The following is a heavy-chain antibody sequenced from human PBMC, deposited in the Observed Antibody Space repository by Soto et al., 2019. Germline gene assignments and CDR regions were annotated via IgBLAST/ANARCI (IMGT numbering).Heavy chain of an antibody. CDR1: GFTLSSYN. CDR3: ARDPYSRPLVDH. Sequence: GGSLRLSCAASGFTLSSYNMNWVRQAPGKGLEWLSYISSSSSSIYYADSVKGRFSVSRDNAKSSLYLQMDSLRDEDTAVYYCARDPYSRPLVDHWGQGTLVTDSS. CDR2: ISSSSSSI. D-gene: IGHD6-13*01. J-gene: IGHJ4*02. V-gene: IGHV3-48*02.